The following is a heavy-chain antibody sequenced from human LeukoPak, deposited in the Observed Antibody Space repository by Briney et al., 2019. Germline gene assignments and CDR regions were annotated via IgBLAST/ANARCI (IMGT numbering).Heavy chain of an antibody. D-gene: IGHD6-13*01. V-gene: IGHV3-21*01. CDR3: ARVGAAAPGGDY. CDR2: ISSSSYI. J-gene: IGHJ4*02. Sequence: GGSLRLSCAASGFTFSSYSMNWVRQAPGKGLEWVSSISSSSYIYYADSVKGRFTISRDNAKNSLYLQMNSLRAEDTAVYYCARVGAAAPGGDYWGQGTLVTVSS. CDR1: GFTFSSYS.